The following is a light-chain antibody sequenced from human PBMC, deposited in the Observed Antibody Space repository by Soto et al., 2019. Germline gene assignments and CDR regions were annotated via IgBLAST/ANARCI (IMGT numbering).Light chain of an antibody. V-gene: IGKV2-28*01. CDR1: QSLLHSNGYNY. J-gene: IGKJ4*01. Sequence: DIVLTQSTLSLPVTPGEPASISCRSSQSLLHSNGYNYLAWFLQKAGQSPQLLIYLASSRASGVPDRFSGSGSGTDFTLKISRVEAEDVGVYYFMQVLQTPFTFGGGTKVDIK. CDR2: LAS. CDR3: MQVLQTPFT.